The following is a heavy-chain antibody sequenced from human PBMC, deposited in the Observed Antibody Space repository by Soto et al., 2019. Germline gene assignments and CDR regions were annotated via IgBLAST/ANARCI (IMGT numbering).Heavy chain of an antibody. D-gene: IGHD4-4*01. Sequence: SETLSLTCTVSGGSIDSGDYYWSWIRQPPGKGLEWIGYVYYSGTTNYNPFLKSRVTLSLDKSKNQFSLKMNSVTAADTAVYHCARDVIAPPNYLDPWGQGTLVTVSS. CDR2: VYYSGTT. J-gene: IGHJ5*02. CDR1: GGSIDSGDYY. CDR3: ARDVIAPPNYLDP. V-gene: IGHV4-61*08.